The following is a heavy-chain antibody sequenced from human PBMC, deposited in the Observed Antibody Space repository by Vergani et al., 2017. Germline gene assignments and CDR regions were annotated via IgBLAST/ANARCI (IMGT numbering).Heavy chain of an antibody. CDR3: ARVGXCSGGSCTGYWFDP. J-gene: IGHJ5*02. CDR2: IIPIFGTA. Sequence: QVQLVQSVAEVKKPGSSVKVSCKASGGTFSSYAISWVRQAPGQGLEWMGRIIPIFGTANYAQKFQGRVTITADESTSTAYMGLSSLRSEDTAVYYCARVGXCSGGSCTGYWFDPWGQGTLVTVSS. V-gene: IGHV1-69*13. D-gene: IGHD2-15*01. CDR1: GGTFSSYA.